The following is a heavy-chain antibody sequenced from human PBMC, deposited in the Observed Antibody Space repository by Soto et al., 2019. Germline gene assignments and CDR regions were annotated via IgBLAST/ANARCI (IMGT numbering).Heavy chain of an antibody. J-gene: IGHJ4*02. CDR1: GFNVSTNY. Sequence: PGGSLRLSCAASGFNVSTNYMTWVRQAPGKGLEWVSVIYSGGTTCYADSVKGRFIISRDNFKNTLYLQMNNLRAEDTALYYCARGSGSLYYFHYWGQGTLVTVSS. CDR3: ARGSGSLYYFHY. V-gene: IGHV3-53*01. D-gene: IGHD1-26*01. CDR2: IYSGGTT.